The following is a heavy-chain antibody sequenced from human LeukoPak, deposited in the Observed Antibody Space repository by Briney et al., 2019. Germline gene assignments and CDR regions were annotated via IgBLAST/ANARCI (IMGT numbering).Heavy chain of an antibody. Sequence: KPSETLSLTCTVSGVSSISIDYYWDWIRQPPGKGPDWIVAIYHTGTTYYNPSLKSRVTISDNTSKNQFSLKLSSVAATYTAVFYCARRVSGVSWYFDLWGRGTLVTVSS. V-gene: IGHV4-39*01. CDR2: IYHTGTT. CDR3: ARRVSGVSWYFDL. J-gene: IGHJ2*01. CDR1: GVSSISIDYY. D-gene: IGHD5/OR15-5a*01.